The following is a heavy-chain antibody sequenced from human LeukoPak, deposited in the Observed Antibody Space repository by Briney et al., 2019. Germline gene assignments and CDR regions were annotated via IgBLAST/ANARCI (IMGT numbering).Heavy chain of an antibody. D-gene: IGHD1-14*01. J-gene: IGHJ4*02. CDR1: GFTFSSSA. CDR3: ARWVGTQLDF. Sequence: GGSLRLSCAASGFTFSSSAMHWVRQAPGKRLETVSAISSDGGRVYYGDSVKGRFTFSRDNSKNTLYLQMGSLRADDMAVYYCARWVGTQLDFWGQGTLVTVSS. V-gene: IGHV3-64*02. CDR2: ISSDGGRV.